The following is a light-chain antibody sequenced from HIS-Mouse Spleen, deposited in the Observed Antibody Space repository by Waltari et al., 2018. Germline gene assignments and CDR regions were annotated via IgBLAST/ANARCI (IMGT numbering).Light chain of an antibody. CDR3: SSYTSSSTVV. Sequence: QSALTQPASVSGSPGPSITISCTGTSIDVGVYNYFSWYQQHPGKAPKLMIYDVSNRPSGVSNRFSGSKSGNTASLTISGLQAEDEADYYCSSYTSSSTVVFGGGTKLTVL. V-gene: IGLV2-14*03. CDR1: SIDVGVYNY. J-gene: IGLJ2*01. CDR2: DVS.